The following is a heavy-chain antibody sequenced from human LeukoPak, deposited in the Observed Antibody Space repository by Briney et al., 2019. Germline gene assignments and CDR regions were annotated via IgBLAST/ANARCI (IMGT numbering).Heavy chain of an antibody. CDR2: ISYDGSNK. J-gene: IGHJ6*03. D-gene: IGHD6-6*01. CDR1: GFTFSSYA. CDR3: ARDRSPEYSSSGYMDV. Sequence: GGSLRLSCAASGFTFSSYAMHWVRQAPGKGLEWVAVISYDGSNKYYADSVKGRFTISRDNSKNTLYLQMNSLRAEDTAVYYCARDRSPEYSSSGYMDVWGKGTTVTVSS. V-gene: IGHV3-30*01.